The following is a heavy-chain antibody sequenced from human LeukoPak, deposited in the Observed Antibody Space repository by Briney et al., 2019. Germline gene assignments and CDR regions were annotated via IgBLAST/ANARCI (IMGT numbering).Heavy chain of an antibody. CDR1: GDSISNYY. CDR2: VYYSGST. J-gene: IGHJ4*02. Sequence: SETLSLTCTVSGDSISNYYWSWIRQPPGKGLEWIGYVYYSGSTKYNPSLKSRVTISGDTSKNQFCLKVSSVTAADTAVYYCAASYISGFPEIDYWGQGTLVTVSS. CDR3: AASYISGFPEIDY. D-gene: IGHD6-19*01. V-gene: IGHV4-59*01.